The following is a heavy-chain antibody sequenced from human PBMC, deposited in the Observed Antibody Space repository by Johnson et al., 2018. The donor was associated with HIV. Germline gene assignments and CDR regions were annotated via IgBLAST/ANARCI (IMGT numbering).Heavy chain of an antibody. CDR3: ARSEVRYFDWSYQRGAFDI. J-gene: IGHJ3*02. CDR2: ISFDGSNK. CDR1: GFTFSSYA. V-gene: IGHV3-30*04. D-gene: IGHD3-9*01. Sequence: QVQLVESGGGVVQPGRSLRLSCAASGFTFSSYAMHWVRQAPGKGLEWAAVISFDGSNKYFADSVKGRFTISRDNSKNTLYLQINSLRAEDTAVYYCARSEVRYFDWSYQRGAFDIWGQGTMVTVSS.